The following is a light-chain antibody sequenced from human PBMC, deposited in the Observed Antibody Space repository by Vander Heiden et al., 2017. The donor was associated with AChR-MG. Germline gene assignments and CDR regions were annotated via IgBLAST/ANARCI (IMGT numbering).Light chain of an antibody. Sequence: QSALTQPASVSGSPGQSITIPCTGTNSDVGDFNYVSWYQQHPGKAPKLVIYDVSNRPSRVSNRFSGSKSDNTASLTISVLQAEDEADYYCSSYTNSRNLRLFGGGTKLTVL. CDR2: DVS. CDR3: SSYTNSRNLRL. J-gene: IGLJ2*01. CDR1: NSDVGDFNY. V-gene: IGLV2-14*03.